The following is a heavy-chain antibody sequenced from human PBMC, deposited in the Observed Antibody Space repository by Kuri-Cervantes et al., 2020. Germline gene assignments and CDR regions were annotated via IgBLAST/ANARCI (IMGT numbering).Heavy chain of an antibody. CDR2: ISSSSYI. Sequence: GESLKISCAASGFTFSSYSMNWVRQAPGKGLEWVSSISSSSYIYYADSVKGRFTISRDNAKNSLYLQMNSLRAEDTAVYYCETSGGSPYGGYWGQGTLVTVSS. V-gene: IGHV3-21*01. CDR3: ETSGGSPYGGY. J-gene: IGHJ4*02. CDR1: GFTFSSYS. D-gene: IGHD2-15*01.